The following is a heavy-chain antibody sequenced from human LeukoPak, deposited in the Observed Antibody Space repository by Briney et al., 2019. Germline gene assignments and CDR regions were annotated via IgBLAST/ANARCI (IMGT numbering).Heavy chain of an antibody. CDR2: IYPGDSDT. CDR1: GYSFTNYW. V-gene: IGHV5-51*01. D-gene: IGHD2-15*01. CDR3: ARDYCSGGSCYSGANYYGMDV. Sequence: GESLKISCKGSGYSFTNYWIGWVRQMPGKGVEWMGIIYPGDSDTTYSPSFQGQVTISADKSISTAYLQWSSLKASDTAMYYCARDYCSGGSCYSGANYYGMDVWGQGTTVTVSS. J-gene: IGHJ6*02.